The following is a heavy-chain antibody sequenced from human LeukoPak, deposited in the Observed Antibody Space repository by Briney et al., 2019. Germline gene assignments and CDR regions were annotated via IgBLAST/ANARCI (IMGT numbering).Heavy chain of an antibody. J-gene: IGHJ6*02. V-gene: IGHV3-74*01. CDR2: INSDGSST. Sequence: PGGSLRPSCAASGFTFSSYWMHWVRQAPGKGLVWVSRINSDGSSTSYADSVKGRFTISRDNAKNTLYLQMNSLRAEDTAVYYCALFDWSYYGMDVWGQGTTVTVSS. CDR3: ALFDWSYYGMDV. CDR1: GFTFSSYW. D-gene: IGHD3-9*01.